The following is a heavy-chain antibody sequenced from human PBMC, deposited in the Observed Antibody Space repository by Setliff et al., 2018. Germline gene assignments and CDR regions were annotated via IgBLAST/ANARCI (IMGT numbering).Heavy chain of an antibody. V-gene: IGHV1-18*01. CDR2: ISAYNGKT. J-gene: IGHJ4*02. D-gene: IGHD2-8*01. Sequence: ASVKVSCKASGDTFSTYALSWMRPAPGQGLEWVGWISAYNGKTYSAQKFQDRVTLTTHTSTNMGYLELRDLRSDDTAVYYCLRLVRYCTKIACQATSGDEVWGLGTLVTVSS. CDR1: GDTFSTYA. CDR3: LRLVRYCTKIACQATSGDEV.